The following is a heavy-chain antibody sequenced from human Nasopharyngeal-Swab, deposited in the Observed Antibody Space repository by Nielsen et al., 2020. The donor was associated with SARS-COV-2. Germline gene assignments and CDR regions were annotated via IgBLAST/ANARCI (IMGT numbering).Heavy chain of an antibody. CDR3: ARGRVGGWYYY. J-gene: IGHJ4*02. CDR2: INHSGNT. Sequence: SETLSLTCAVYGGSFSGYYWSWIRQPPGKGLEWIGEINHSGNTNYNPSLKSRVTISVDTSKNQFSLKLSSVTASDTAVYYCARGRVGGWYYYWGQGTLVTVSS. CDR1: GGSFSGYY. D-gene: IGHD6-19*01. V-gene: IGHV4-34*01.